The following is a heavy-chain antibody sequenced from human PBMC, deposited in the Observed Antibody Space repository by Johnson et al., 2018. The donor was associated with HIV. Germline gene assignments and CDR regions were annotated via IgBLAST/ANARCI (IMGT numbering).Heavy chain of an antibody. D-gene: IGHD4-23*01. CDR1: GFTFSSYW. CDR2: INSDGSST. V-gene: IGHV3-74*01. J-gene: IGHJ3*02. CDR3: ARESRTTVVIRGGAFDI. Sequence: VQLVESGGGLVQPGGSLRLSCAASGFTFSSYWMHWVRQAPGKGLVWVSRINSDGSSTSYADSVTGRFTISRDNSKNSLNLQMNSLSAEDTALYYCARESRTTVVIRGGAFDIWGQGTMVTVSS.